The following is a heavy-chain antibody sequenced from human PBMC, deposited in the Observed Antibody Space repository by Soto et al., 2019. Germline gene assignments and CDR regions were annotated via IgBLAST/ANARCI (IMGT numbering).Heavy chain of an antibody. CDR1: GFTFSSYA. CDR3: ARRLYYDFWSGYLDYYYYGMDV. CDR2: ISYDGSNK. D-gene: IGHD3-3*01. Sequence: GGSLRLSCAASGFTFSSYAMHWVRQAPGKGLEWVAVISYDGSNKYYADSVKGRFTISRDNSKNTLYLQMNSLRAEDTAVYYCARRLYYDFWSGYLDYYYYGMDVWGQGTTVTVSS. V-gene: IGHV3-30-3*01. J-gene: IGHJ6*02.